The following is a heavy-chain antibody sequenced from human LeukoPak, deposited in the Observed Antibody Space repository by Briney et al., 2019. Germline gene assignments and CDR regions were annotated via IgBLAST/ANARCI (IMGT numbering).Heavy chain of an antibody. Sequence: SETLSLTCSVYGGSFSGYYWTWIRQPPGKGLEWIGEIDHSESANHSPSLKSRLTMSVDTSKSQFSLRLNSVTAADTATYYCARRYSSGFYYFDYWGQGALVTVSS. V-gene: IGHV4-34*01. CDR1: GGSFSGYY. CDR3: ARRYSSGFYYFDY. D-gene: IGHD6-19*01. J-gene: IGHJ4*02. CDR2: IDHSESA.